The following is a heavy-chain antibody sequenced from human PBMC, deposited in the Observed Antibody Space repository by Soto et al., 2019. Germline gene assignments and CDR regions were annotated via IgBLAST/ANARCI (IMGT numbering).Heavy chain of an antibody. J-gene: IGHJ5*02. CDR1: GDSVSSNSAA. Sequence: SQTLSLTCAISGDSVSSNSAAWNWIRQSPSRGLEWLGRTYYRSKWYNDYAVSVKSRITINPDTSKNQFSLQLSSVTAADTAVYYCASPKIAFYNWFDPWGQGTLVTVSS. D-gene: IGHD3-3*02. CDR2: TYYRSKWYN. CDR3: ASPKIAFYNWFDP. V-gene: IGHV6-1*01.